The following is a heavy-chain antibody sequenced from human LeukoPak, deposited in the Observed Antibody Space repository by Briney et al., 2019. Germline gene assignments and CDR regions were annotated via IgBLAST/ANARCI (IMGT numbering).Heavy chain of an antibody. Sequence: GGSLRLSCAASGFTFNTYWMTWVRQTPGKGLKWVANIKEDGSQKNYVDSVRGRFTISRDNAKNSLYLQMISLRAEDTAVYYCARDAGYGIFDYWGQGTLVTVSS. CDR3: ARDAGYGIFDY. CDR1: GFTFNTYW. CDR2: IKEDGSQK. V-gene: IGHV3-7*01. D-gene: IGHD3-9*01. J-gene: IGHJ4*02.